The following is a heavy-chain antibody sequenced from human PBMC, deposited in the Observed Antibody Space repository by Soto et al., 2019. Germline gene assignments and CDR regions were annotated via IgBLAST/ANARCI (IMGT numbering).Heavy chain of an antibody. CDR3: ARGSGAPTITPFDY. CDR1: GGSISRYY. Sequence: SETLSLTCTVSGGSISRYYWSWIRQPPGEGLEWIGCIYYSGNTNYNPSLKSRVTISVDTSKNQFSLKLTSVTAADTAVYYCARGSGAPTITPFDYWGQGILVTVSS. V-gene: IGHV4-59*01. J-gene: IGHJ4*02. D-gene: IGHD4-4*01. CDR2: IYYSGNT.